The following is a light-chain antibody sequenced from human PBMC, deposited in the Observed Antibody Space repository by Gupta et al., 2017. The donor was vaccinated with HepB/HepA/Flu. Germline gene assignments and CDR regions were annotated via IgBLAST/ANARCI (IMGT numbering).Light chain of an antibody. CDR3: ATWDSSMNGCV. J-gene: IGLJ1*01. V-gene: IGLV1-51*01. CDR1: SSNIGNNY. Sequence: VLTQPPSVSAAPGQKVTISCAGTSSNIGNNYVPWYQQLPGTAPKLLMYDNNMRPSGIPARFSDSKSGTSATLAINGLQAGDEADYYCATWDSSMNGCVFGTGTKVTVL. CDR2: DNN.